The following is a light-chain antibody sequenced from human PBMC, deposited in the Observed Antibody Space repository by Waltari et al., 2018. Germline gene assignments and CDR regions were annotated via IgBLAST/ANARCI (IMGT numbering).Light chain of an antibody. CDR1: QNISSY. V-gene: IGKV1-39*01. Sequence: IQLTQSPTSLSASVGGGVTITCRPSQNISSYLNWYQQKPGKAPKLLIYAASSLQSGVPSRFSGSGSGTDFTLTISSLQPEDVATYYCQQSYSTPHTFGGGTKVEIK. CDR3: QQSYSTPHT. J-gene: IGKJ4*01. CDR2: AAS.